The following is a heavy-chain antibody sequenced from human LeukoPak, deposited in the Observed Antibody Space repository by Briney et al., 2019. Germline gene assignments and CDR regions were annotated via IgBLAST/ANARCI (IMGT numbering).Heavy chain of an antibody. J-gene: IGHJ3*02. CDR1: GFTFSGYA. CDR2: ITDSGGAT. Sequence: GGSLRLSCAASGFTFSGYAMSWVRQAPGKGPEWVSAITDSGGATYYADSVKGRFTISRDNSGNTLYLQMNSLRAEDTALYYCAKGLYSSRCDGFDTWGQGTVITVSS. D-gene: IGHD6-13*01. V-gene: IGHV3-23*01. CDR3: AKGLYSSRCDGFDT.